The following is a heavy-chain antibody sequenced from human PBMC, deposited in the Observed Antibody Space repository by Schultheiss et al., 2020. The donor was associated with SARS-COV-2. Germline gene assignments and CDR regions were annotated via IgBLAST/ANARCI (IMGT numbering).Heavy chain of an antibody. D-gene: IGHD6-13*01. CDR2: ISAYNGNT. CDR3: ARTLDPFVLAAGILDYYHYGLDV. CDR1: GYTFSSYG. V-gene: IGHV1-18*01. J-gene: IGHJ6*02. Sequence: ASVKVSCKASGYTFSSYGFSWVRQAPGQGLEWMGWISAYNGNTNYAQNLQGRVIMTTDTSTSTAYMELRSLRSDDTAVYYCARTLDPFVLAAGILDYYHYGLDVWGQGTTVTVSS.